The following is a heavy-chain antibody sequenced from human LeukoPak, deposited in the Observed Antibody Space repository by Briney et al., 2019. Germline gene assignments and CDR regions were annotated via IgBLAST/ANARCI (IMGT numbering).Heavy chain of an antibody. CDR1: GGSISSYY. D-gene: IGHD3-22*01. V-gene: IGHV4-4*07. CDR2: IYTSGST. Sequence: SETLSLTCTVSGGSISSYYWSWIRQPAGKGLEWIGRIYTSGSTNYNPSLKSRVTISVDTSKNQFSLKLSSVTAADTAVYYCARGEYYYDSSGPPDYWGQGTLVTVSS. J-gene: IGHJ4*02. CDR3: ARGEYYYDSSGPPDY.